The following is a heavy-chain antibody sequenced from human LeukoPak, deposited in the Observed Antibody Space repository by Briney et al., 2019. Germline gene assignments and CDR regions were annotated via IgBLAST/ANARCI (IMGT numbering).Heavy chain of an antibody. CDR1: GFTFSSYE. D-gene: IGHD5-24*01. Sequence: PGRSLRLSCAASGFTFSSYEMNWVRQAPGKGLECVSYISSSGSSTYYADSVKGRFTISRDNAKNSVFLQMNSLRAEDTAVYYCARDIQWLQLDYWGQGTLVTVSS. V-gene: IGHV3-48*03. CDR3: ARDIQWLQLDY. J-gene: IGHJ4*02. CDR2: ISSSGSST.